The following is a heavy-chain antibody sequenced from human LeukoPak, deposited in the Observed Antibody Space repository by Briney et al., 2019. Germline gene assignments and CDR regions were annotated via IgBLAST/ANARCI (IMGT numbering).Heavy chain of an antibody. J-gene: IGHJ4*02. CDR2: ISYDGSNK. CDR3: ARGGTTVTEDFDY. D-gene: IGHD4-17*01. CDR1: GFTFSSYA. Sequence: GGSLRLSCAASGFTFSSYAMHWVRQAPGKGLEWVAVISYDGSNKYYADSVKGRFTISRDNAKNSLYLQMNSLRAEDTAVYYCARGGTTVTEDFDYWGQGTLVTVSS. V-gene: IGHV3-30-3*01.